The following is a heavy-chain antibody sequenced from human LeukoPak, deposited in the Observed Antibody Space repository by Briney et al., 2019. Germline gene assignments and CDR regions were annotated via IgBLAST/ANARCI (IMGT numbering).Heavy chain of an antibody. J-gene: IGHJ4*02. CDR2: IWHDGSEK. CDR3: ARGDYGNLDY. V-gene: IGHV3-33*01. CDR1: GFVFSTYG. D-gene: IGHD3-16*01. Sequence: GGSLRLSCTASGFVFSTYGMHWVRQAPGKGLEWVGVIWHDGSEKYYADSVKGRFTISRDNSQNILYLQLNSLRDDDTGIYYCARGDYGNLDYWGQEILVTVSS.